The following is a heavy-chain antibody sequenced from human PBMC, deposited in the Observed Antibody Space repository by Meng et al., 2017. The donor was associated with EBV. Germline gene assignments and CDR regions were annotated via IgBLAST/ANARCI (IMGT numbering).Heavy chain of an antibody. CDR3: AKSSSSTPGVVDS. CDR2: IYDGGTT. CDR1: GASVSGGTFH. V-gene: IGHV4-61*01. J-gene: IGHJ4*02. D-gene: IGHD2-2*01. Sequence: QGQLQESGPGLVKPSESLSLTCTVSGASVSGGTFHWSWIRQSPGKELQWIGYIYDGGTTIYNPSLKSRVTIFLDTSRNQFSLGLRSVTTADTAVYYCAKSSSSTPGVVDSWGQGTLVTVSS.